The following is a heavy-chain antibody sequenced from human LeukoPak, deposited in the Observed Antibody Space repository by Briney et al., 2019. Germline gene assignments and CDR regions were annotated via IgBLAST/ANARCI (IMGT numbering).Heavy chain of an antibody. CDR1: LFTYSRYW. V-gene: IGHV3-74*01. J-gene: IGHJ6*03. Sequence: VGSLRLSRVSSLFTYSRYWLHWVRQAPGKGLVGVSRVNCDGTGTTYADTLEGRSTNSRHNAKHTMYLQMQRLTAEHRAIAFFIITLVAATAPYTAVWGKGTTVTVSS. CDR3: IITLVAATAPYTAV. D-gene: IGHD6-25*01. CDR2: VNCDGTGT.